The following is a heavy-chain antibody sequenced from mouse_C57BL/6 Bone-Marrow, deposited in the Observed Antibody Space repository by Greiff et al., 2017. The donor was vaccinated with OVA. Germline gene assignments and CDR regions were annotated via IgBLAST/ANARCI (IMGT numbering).Heavy chain of an antibody. Sequence: QVQLQQSGAELARPGASVKMSCKASGYTFTSYTMHWVKQRPGQGLEWIGYINPSSGYTKYNQKFKDKATLTADKSSSTAYMQLSSLTSEDSAVYYCARDITTVVAYYAMDYWGQGTSVTVSS. CDR3: ARDITTVVAYYAMDY. CDR2: INPSSGYT. D-gene: IGHD1-1*01. J-gene: IGHJ4*01. CDR1: GYTFTSYT. V-gene: IGHV1-4*01.